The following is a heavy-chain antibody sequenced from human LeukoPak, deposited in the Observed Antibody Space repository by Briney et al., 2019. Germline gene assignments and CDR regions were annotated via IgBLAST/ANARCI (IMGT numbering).Heavy chain of an antibody. CDR3: TRDPRRLDY. CDR2: ISWDGGST. Sequence: GGSLRLSCAASGFTFDDYTMYWVRQAPGKGLEWVSLISWDGGSTYYADSVKGRFTISRDNSKNSLYLQMNSLRAEDTAVYYCTRDPRRLDYWGQGTLVTVSS. CDR1: GFTFDDYT. J-gene: IGHJ4*02. V-gene: IGHV3-43*01.